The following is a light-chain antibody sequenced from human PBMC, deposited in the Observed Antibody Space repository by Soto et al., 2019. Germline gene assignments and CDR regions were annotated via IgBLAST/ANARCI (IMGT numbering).Light chain of an antibody. Sequence: QSVLTQPPSASGSPGQSVIISCTGTSSDVGGYNYVSWYQQHPGKAPKLMIYDVSKRPSGVPDRFSGSKSGNTASLTISGLQAEDEADYYCCSYTGSYTGVFGTGTKVTVL. CDR1: SSDVGGYNY. V-gene: IGLV2-11*01. CDR2: DVS. CDR3: CSYTGSYTGV. J-gene: IGLJ1*01.